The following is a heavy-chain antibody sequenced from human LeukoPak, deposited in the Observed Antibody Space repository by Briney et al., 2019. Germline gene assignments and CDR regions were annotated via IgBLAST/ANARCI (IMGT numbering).Heavy chain of an antibody. CDR2: ISSNGGST. CDR3: ATEWDTAMVTGAFDI. CDR1: GFTFSSYA. Sequence: GGSLRLSCAASGFTFSSYAMHWVRQAPGKGLEYVSAISSNGGSTYYANSVKGRFTISRDNSKNTLYLQMGSLRAEDMAVYYCATEWDTAMVTGAFDIWSQGTMVTASS. J-gene: IGHJ3*02. V-gene: IGHV3-64*01. D-gene: IGHD5-18*01.